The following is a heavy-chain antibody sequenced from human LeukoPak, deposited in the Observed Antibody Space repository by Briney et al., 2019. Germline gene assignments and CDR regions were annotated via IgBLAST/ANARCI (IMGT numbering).Heavy chain of an antibody. CDR2: IFYGGST. D-gene: IGHD6-19*01. V-gene: IGHV4-59*01. CDR1: GGSITTYY. CDR3: ARGTGWYSTPYDY. Sequence: SETLSLTCTVSGGSITTYYWSWIRQPPGKGLEWIGYIFYGGSTNYSPSLKSRVTISVDTSKNQFSLKLSSVTAADTAVYLCARGTGWYSTPYDYWGQGTLVTVSS. J-gene: IGHJ4*02.